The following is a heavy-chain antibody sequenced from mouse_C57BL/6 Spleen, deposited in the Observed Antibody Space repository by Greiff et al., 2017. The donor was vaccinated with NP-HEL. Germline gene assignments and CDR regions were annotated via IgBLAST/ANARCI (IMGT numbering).Heavy chain of an antibody. V-gene: IGHV1-59*01. J-gene: IGHJ2*01. CDR2: IDPSDSYT. CDR3: ARGTYSNPYYFDY. Sequence: QVQLQQPGAELVRPGTSVKLSCKASGYTFTSYWMHWVKQRPGQGLEWIGVIDPSDSYTNYNQKFKGKATLTLATSSSKAYMQLSSLTSEDSAVYYCARGTYSNPYYFDYWGQGTTLTVSS. D-gene: IGHD2-5*01. CDR1: GYTFTSYW.